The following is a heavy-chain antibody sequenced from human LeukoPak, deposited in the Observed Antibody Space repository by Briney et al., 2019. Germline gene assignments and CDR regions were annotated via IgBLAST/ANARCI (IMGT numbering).Heavy chain of an antibody. Sequence: PGGSLRLSCAASGFTFSSYAMSWVRQAPGKGLEWVSAISGSGGSTYYADPVKGRFTISRDNSKNTLYLQMNSLRAEDTAVYYCAKDPSPCGDVEYFQHWGQGTLVTVSS. CDR3: AKDPSPCGDVEYFQH. CDR1: GFTFSSYA. J-gene: IGHJ1*01. V-gene: IGHV3-23*01. CDR2: ISGSGGST. D-gene: IGHD4-17*01.